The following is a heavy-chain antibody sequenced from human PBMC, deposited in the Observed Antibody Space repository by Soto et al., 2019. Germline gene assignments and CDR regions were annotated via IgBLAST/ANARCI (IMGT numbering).Heavy chain of an antibody. CDR1: VGSISSSSW. D-gene: IGHD6-19*01. Sequence: SETLSLTCAVSVGSISSSSWWTWVRQSPGKGLEWIGEIFESGATNYNPSLKSRLTMSVDKSKNQFSLKTEDTAVYFCTRGYNNGWYFDSWGQGALVTVSS. CDR3: NGWYFDS. J-gene: IGHJ4*02. CDR2: IFESGAT. V-gene: IGHV4-4*02.